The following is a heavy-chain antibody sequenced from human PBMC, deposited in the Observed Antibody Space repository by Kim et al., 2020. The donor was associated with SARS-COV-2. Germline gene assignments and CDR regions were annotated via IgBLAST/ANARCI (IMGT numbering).Heavy chain of an antibody. CDR3: AILNVRGVIDY. CDR2: T. V-gene: IGHV5-10-1*01. Sequence: TNHSPSFQGHVTISADKSISTAYLQWSSLKASDTAMYYCAILNVRGVIDYWGQGTLVTVSS. D-gene: IGHD3-10*01. J-gene: IGHJ4*02.